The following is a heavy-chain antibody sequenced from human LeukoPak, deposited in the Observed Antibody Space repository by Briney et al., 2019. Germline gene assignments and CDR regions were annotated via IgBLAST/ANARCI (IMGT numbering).Heavy chain of an antibody. CDR2: INSDGSNT. V-gene: IGHV3-74*01. CDR3: AKMAPYDSIEY. D-gene: IGHD5-24*01. CDR1: GFTFSSYW. J-gene: IGHJ4*02. Sequence: GGSLRLSCAASGFTFSSYWMHWVRQAPGRGRVWVSRINSDGSNTSYADSVKGRFTISRDNAKNTLYLQMNSLRAEDTAVYYCAKMAPYDSIEYWGQGTLDTVSS.